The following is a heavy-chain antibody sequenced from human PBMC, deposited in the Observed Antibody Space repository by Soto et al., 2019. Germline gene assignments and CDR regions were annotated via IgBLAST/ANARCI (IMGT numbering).Heavy chain of an antibody. J-gene: IGHJ3*02. V-gene: IGHV4-59*08. D-gene: IGHD3-16*01. CDR3: ARVTVMGHDAFDI. Sequence: QVQLQESGPGLVKPSETLSLTCTVSGGSISSYYWSWIRQPPGKGLEWIGYIYYSGSTNYNPSLKSRVTISVDTSKNQCSLKVSSVTAADTAVYYCARVTVMGHDAFDIWGQGTMVTVSS. CDR1: GGSISSYY. CDR2: IYYSGST.